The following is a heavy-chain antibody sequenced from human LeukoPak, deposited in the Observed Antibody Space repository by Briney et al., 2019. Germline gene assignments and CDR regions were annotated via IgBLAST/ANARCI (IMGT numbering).Heavy chain of an antibody. CDR1: GYTFTSYG. V-gene: IGHV1-18*01. Sequence: ASVKVSCKASGYTFTSYGISWVRQAPGQGFEWMGWISAYNGNTNYAQKLQGRVTMTTDTSTSTAYMELRSLRSDDTAVYYCARDFWRYYDSSGYYQPPDYWGQGTLVTVSS. J-gene: IGHJ4*02. CDR3: ARDFWRYYDSSGYYQPPDY. CDR2: ISAYNGNT. D-gene: IGHD3-22*01.